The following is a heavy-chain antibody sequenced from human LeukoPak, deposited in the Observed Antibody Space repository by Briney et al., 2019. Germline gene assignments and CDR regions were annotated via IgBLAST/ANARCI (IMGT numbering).Heavy chain of an antibody. CDR2: ISYDGSNK. J-gene: IGHJ4*02. Sequence: PGGSLRLSCAASGFTFSGYAMHWVRQAPGKGLEWVAVISYDGSNKYYADSVKGRFTISRDNSKNTLYLQMNSLRAEDTAVYYCARDFYTMVRGVIRGLDYWGQGTLVTVSS. D-gene: IGHD3-10*01. V-gene: IGHV3-30*04. CDR3: ARDFYTMVRGVIRGLDY. CDR1: GFTFSGYA.